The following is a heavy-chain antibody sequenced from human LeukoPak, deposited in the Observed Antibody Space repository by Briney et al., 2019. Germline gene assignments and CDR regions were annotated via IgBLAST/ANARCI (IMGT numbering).Heavy chain of an antibody. D-gene: IGHD3-22*01. CDR3: AANEKGSSGYFDY. CDR2: INPNSGGA. Sequence: ASVKVSCKASGYTFTGYYMHWVRQAPGQGLEWMGWINPNSGGANYAQKFQGRVTMTRDTSTSTVYMELSSLRSEDTAVYYCAANEKGSSGYFDYWGQGTLVTVSS. CDR1: GYTFTGYY. V-gene: IGHV1-2*02. J-gene: IGHJ4*02.